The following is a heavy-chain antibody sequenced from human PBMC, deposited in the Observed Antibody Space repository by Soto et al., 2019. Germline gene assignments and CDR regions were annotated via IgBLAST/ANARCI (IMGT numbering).Heavy chain of an antibody. CDR1: GASFYNFA. CDR2: LTPVFRTA. CDR3: AGVDCGGGTCYSGGVDY. J-gene: IGHJ4*02. V-gene: IGHV1-69*01. D-gene: IGHD2-15*01. Sequence: QVDLVQSGAEVKKPGSSVTVSCKASGASFYNFALYWVRQAPGQGLEWVGGLTPVFRTANYSQKFQGRVTITADESTTTAYMELSNLRSDDTAVFCCAGVDCGGGTCYSGGVDYWGQGTLVTVSS.